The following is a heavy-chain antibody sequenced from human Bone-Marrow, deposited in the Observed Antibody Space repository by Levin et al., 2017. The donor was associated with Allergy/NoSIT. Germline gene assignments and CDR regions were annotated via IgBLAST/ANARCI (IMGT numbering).Heavy chain of an antibody. CDR1: GFTFSDYY. J-gene: IGHJ4*02. D-gene: IGHD4-17*01. CDR3: ARDYGDYAPFDY. Sequence: GESLKISCAASGFTFSDYYMSWIRQAPGKGLEWVSYISSSSSYTNYADSVKGRFTISRDNAKNSLYLQMNSLRAEDTAVYYCARDYGDYAPFDYWGQGTLVTVSS. CDR2: ISSSSSYT. V-gene: IGHV3-11*05.